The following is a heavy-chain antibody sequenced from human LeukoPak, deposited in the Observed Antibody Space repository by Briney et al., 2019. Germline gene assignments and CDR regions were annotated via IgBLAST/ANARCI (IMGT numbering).Heavy chain of an antibody. CDR1: GFTFSSYA. CDR2: IGGSGVNT. CDR3: AKDREAAAAPLNWFDP. Sequence: GGSLRLSCAASGFTFSSYAMSWVRQAPGKGLEWVSTIGGSGVNTCYADSVKGRFTISRDNSKNTLHLQMNSLRAEDTAVYYCAKDREAAAAPLNWFDPWGQGTLVAVSS. D-gene: IGHD6-13*01. V-gene: IGHV3-23*01. J-gene: IGHJ5*02.